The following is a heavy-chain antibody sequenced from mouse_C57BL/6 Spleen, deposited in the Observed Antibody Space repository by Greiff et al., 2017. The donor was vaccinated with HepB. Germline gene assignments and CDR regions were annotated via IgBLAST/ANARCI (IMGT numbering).Heavy chain of an antibody. V-gene: IGHV3-1*01. CDR2: ISYSGST. Sequence: EVKLQESGPGMVKPSQSLSLTCTVTGYSITSGYDWHWIRHFPGNQLEWMGYISYSGSTNYNPSLKSRISITHDTSKNHFFLKLNSVTTEDTATYYCASGEDWYFDVWGTGTTVTVSS. J-gene: IGHJ1*03. CDR1: GYSITSGYD. CDR3: ASGEDWYFDV.